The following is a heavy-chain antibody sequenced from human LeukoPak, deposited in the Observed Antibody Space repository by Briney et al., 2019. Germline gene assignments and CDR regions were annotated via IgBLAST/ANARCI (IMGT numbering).Heavy chain of an antibody. CDR2: ISSSGSTV. CDR1: GFTFSDYY. J-gene: IGHJ4*02. V-gene: IGHV3-11*01. D-gene: IGHD6-19*01. CDR3: ATGRIAVADTFDY. Sequence: GGSLRLSCAASGFTFSDYYMSWIGQAPGKGLEWLSYISSSGSTVYYADSVKGRFTISRDNAKNSLYLQMNSLRAEDTAVYYCATGRIAVADTFDYLGQGTLVTVSS.